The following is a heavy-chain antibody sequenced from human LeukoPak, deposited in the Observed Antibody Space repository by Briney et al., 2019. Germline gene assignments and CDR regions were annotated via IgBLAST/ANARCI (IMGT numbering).Heavy chain of an antibody. J-gene: IGHJ4*02. CDR3: ARGHWSGSTCYPFDY. Sequence: ASVKVSCKASGCTLTSYDINWVRQAAGQGLEWMGWMNPSNGNTGYAQKFQGRVAMTRDTSISTAYMELSSLKSDDTAVYFCARGHWSGSTCYPFDYWGQGTLVTVSS. CDR1: GCTLTSYD. V-gene: IGHV1-8*01. D-gene: IGHD2-2*01. CDR2: MNPSNGNT.